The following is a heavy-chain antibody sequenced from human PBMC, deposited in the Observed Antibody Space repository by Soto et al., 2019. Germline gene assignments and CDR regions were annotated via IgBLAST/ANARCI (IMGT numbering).Heavy chain of an antibody. Sequence: GSLRLSCAASGFTFSSYEMNWVRQAPGKGLEWVSYISSSGSTIYYADSVKGRFTISRDNAKNSLYLQMNSLRAEDTAVYYCARGGSMDNWFDPWGQGTLVTVSS. CDR3: ARGGSMDNWFDP. CDR2: ISSSGSTI. D-gene: IGHD2-8*01. V-gene: IGHV3-48*03. J-gene: IGHJ5*02. CDR1: GFTFSSYE.